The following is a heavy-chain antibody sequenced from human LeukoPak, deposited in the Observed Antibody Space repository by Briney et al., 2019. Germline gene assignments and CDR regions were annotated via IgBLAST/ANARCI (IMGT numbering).Heavy chain of an antibody. CDR2: IIPILGIA. Sequence: ASVKVSCKASGGTFSSYAVSWVRQAPGQGLEWMGRIIPILGIANYAQKFQGRVTITADKSTSTAYMELSSLRSEDTAVYYCARDLRSSGWYNPFDYWGQGTLVTVSS. CDR1: GGTFSSYA. CDR3: ARDLRSSGWYNPFDY. V-gene: IGHV1-69*04. D-gene: IGHD6-19*01. J-gene: IGHJ4*02.